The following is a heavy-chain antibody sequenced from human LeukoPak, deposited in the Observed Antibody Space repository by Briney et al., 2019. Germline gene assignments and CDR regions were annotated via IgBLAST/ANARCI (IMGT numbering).Heavy chain of an antibody. V-gene: IGHV3-21*01. Sequence: GGSLRLSCAASGFTFSSYSMNWVRQAPGKGLEWVSSISSSSSYIYYADSVKGRFTISRENAKHSLYLQMNSLRAEDTAVNYCARERGSGDDAFDIWGQGTMVTVSS. CDR2: ISSSSSYI. J-gene: IGHJ3*02. D-gene: IGHD3-16*01. CDR3: ARERGSGDDAFDI. CDR1: GFTFSSYS.